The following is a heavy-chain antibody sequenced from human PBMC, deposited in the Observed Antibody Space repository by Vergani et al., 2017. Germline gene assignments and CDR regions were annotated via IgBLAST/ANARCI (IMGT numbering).Heavy chain of an antibody. V-gene: IGHV4-61*02. J-gene: IGHJ6*03. CDR1: GGSISSGSYY. CDR3: AREMRLYCSSTSCYYYYYYYMDV. CDR2: IYTSGST. Sequence: QVQLQESGPGLVKPSQTLSLTCTVSGGSISSGSYYWSWIRQPAGKGLEWIGRIYTSGSTNYNPSLKSRVTISVDTSKNQFSLKLSSVTAADTAVYYCAREMRLYCSSTSCYYYYYYYMDVWGKGTTVTVSS. D-gene: IGHD2-2*01.